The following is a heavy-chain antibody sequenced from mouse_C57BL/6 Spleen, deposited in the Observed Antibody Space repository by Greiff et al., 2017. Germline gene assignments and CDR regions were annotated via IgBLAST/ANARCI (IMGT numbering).Heavy chain of an antibody. J-gene: IGHJ2*01. Sequence: QVQLQQPGAELVKPGASVKLSCKASGYTFTSYWMQWVKQRPGQGLDWIGEIDPSDSYTNYNQKFKGKATLTVDTSSSTAYMQLSSLTSEDSAVYYCARGGSTIVTRDYWGQGTTLTVSS. CDR1: GYTFTSYW. V-gene: IGHV1-50*01. CDR2: IDPSDSYT. CDR3: ARGGSTIVTRDY. D-gene: IGHD2-2*01.